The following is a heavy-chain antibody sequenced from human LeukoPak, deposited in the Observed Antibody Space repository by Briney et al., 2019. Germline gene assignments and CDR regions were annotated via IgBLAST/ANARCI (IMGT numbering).Heavy chain of an antibody. CDR1: GYTFTGYY. D-gene: IGHD1-26*01. Sequence: SVKVSCKASGYTFTGYYTHWVRQAPGQGLEWMGGIIPIFGTANYAQKFQGRVTITADESTSTAYMELSSLRSEDTAVYYCASKSGSYYMSYFDYWGQGTLVTVSS. J-gene: IGHJ4*02. CDR2: IIPIFGTA. V-gene: IGHV1-69*13. CDR3: ASKSGSYYMSYFDY.